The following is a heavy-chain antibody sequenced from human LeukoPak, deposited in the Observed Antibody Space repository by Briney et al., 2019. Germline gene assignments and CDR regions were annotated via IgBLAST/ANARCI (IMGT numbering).Heavy chain of an antibody. V-gene: IGHV4-34*01. CDR1: GGSFSGYY. CDR3: ARAGDHDYGDYGVDY. CDR2: INHSGST. J-gene: IGHJ4*02. Sequence: SETLSLTCAVYGGSFSGYYWSWIRQPPGKGLEWIGEINHSGSTNYNPFLKSRVTISVDTSKNQFSLKLSSVTAADTAVYYCARAGDHDYGDYGVDYWGQGTLVTVSS. D-gene: IGHD4-17*01.